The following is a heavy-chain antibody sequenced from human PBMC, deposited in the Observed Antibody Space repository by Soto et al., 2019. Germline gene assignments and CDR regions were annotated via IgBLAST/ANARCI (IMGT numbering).Heavy chain of an antibody. J-gene: IGHJ6*02. CDR2: IMTFFGAA. CDR3: ARGGKERFRGPGMDV. D-gene: IGHD1-1*01. V-gene: IGHV1-69*01. CDR1: GDRFSTYA. Sequence: QVQLVHSGAEVRKPGSSVRVSCKASGDRFSTYAFNWVRQAPGQGLEWLGGIMTFFGAAMYAQKFQGRVTITADELTTTVYMELSGLRYEDTAVYYCARGGKERFRGPGMDVWGQGTTVTVSS.